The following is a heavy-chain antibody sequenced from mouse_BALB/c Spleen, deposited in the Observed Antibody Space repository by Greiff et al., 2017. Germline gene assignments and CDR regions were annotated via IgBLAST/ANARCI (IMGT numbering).Heavy chain of an antibody. CDR2: IWAGGST. V-gene: IGHV2-9*02. D-gene: IGHD1-1*01. J-gene: IGHJ4*01. Sequence: VMLVESGPGLVAPSQSLSITCTVSGFSLTSYGVHWVRQPPGKGLEWLGVIWAGGSTNYNSALMSRLSISKDNSKSQVFLKMNSLQTDDTAMYYYARDCSYYAMDYWGQGTSVTVSS. CDR1: GFSLTSYG. CDR3: ARDCSYYAMDY.